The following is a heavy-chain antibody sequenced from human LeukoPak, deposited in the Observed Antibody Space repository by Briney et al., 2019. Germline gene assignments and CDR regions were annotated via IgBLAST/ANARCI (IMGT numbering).Heavy chain of an antibody. CDR1: GFTFSSYG. CDR2: ISYDGSNT. J-gene: IGHJ4*02. D-gene: IGHD6-19*01. Sequence: GRSLRLSCAASGFTFSSYGMRWVRQAPGKGLEWVAVISYDGSNTYYADSVKGRFTISRDNSKNTLYLQMNSLRVEDTAVYHCAKDLEPYTSGWYGDYWGQGTLVTVSS. CDR3: AKDLEPYTSGWYGDY. V-gene: IGHV3-30*18.